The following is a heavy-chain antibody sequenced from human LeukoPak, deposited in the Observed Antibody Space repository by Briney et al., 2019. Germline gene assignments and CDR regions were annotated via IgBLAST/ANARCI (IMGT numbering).Heavy chain of an antibody. CDR2: IYYSGST. Sequence: SETLSLTCAVYGGSFSGYYWSWIRQPPGKGLEWIGYIYYSGSTYYNPSLKSRVTISVDTSKNQFSLKLSSVTAADTAVYYCARADDYDYYYGMDVWGQGTTVTVSS. CDR1: GGSFSGYY. J-gene: IGHJ6*02. V-gene: IGHV4-30-4*08. CDR3: ARADDYDYYYGMDV.